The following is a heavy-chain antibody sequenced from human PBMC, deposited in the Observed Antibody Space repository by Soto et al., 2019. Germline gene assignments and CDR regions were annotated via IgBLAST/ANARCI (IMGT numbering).Heavy chain of an antibody. Sequence: EVQLLESGGGLVQPGGSLRLSCAASGFTFSSYAMSWVRQAPGKGLEWVSAISDSGGRIYYADSVKGRFTIFRDNSKNTLYLQVNSPRAEDTAVYYCAKARVQLLFDYWGQGTLVTVSS. CDR3: AKARVQLLFDY. D-gene: IGHD5-18*01. J-gene: IGHJ4*02. CDR2: ISDSGGRI. CDR1: GFTFSSYA. V-gene: IGHV3-23*01.